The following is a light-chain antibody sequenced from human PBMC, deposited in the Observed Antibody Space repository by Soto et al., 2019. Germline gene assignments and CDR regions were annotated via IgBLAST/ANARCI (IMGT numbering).Light chain of an antibody. Sequence: QSALTQPASVSGSPGQSITISCTGTSDNYVSWYQQHPGKVPKLMIHGVTNRPSGVSDRFSGSKSGNTASLTISGLQTEDEADYYCSSYTNSRTLLFGAGTKLTVL. CDR3: SSYTNSRTLL. CDR2: GVT. V-gene: IGLV2-14*01. CDR1: SDNY. J-gene: IGLJ1*01.